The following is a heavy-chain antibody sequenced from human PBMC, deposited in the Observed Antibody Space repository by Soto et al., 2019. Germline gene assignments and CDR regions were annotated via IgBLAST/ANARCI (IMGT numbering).Heavy chain of an antibody. V-gene: IGHV4-39*01. CDR1: GASISSDSYY. J-gene: IGHJ4*02. Sequence: QLQLQESGPGLVKPSETLSLTCTVSGASISSDSYYWGWIRQPPGKGLEWIGSMYYSGTTYYNPSLQSRVTISVDTSQTQFSLKLSSVTAADTAIYYCARQVFDSSGYYQSYFDYWGQGTLGTVSS. CDR2: MYYSGTT. CDR3: ARQVFDSSGYYQSYFDY. D-gene: IGHD3-22*01.